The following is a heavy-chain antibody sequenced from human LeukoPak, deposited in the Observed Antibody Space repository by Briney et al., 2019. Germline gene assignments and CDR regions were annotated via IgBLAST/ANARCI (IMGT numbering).Heavy chain of an antibody. V-gene: IGHV4-30-4*08. CDR2: IYYSGST. J-gene: IGHJ4*02. CDR3: AGSAAMTNFDY. D-gene: IGHD2-2*01. CDR1: GGSISSGDYY. Sequence: PSEALSLTCTVSGGSISSGDYYWSWIRQPPGKGLEWIGYIYYSGSTYYNPSLKSRVTISVDTSKNQFSLKLSSVTAADTAVYYCAGSAAMTNFDYWGQGTLVTVSS.